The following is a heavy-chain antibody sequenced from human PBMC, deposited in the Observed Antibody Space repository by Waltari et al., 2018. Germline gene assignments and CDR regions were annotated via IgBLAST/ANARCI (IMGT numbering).Heavy chain of an antibody. D-gene: IGHD1-26*01. Sequence: QVQLQESGPGLVKPSQTLSLTCTVSGGSISSGGYYWSWIRQHPGKGLEWIGYIYYSGRTYYNPSLKSRVTISVDTSKNQFSLKLSSVTAADTAVYYCARDFARGSGSYQGYFDYWGQGTLVTVSS. V-gene: IGHV4-31*03. CDR2: IYYSGRT. J-gene: IGHJ4*02. CDR3: ARDFARGSGSYQGYFDY. CDR1: GGSISSGGYY.